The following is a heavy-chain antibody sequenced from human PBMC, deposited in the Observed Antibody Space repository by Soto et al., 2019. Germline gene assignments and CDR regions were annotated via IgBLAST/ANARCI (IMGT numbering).Heavy chain of an antibody. CDR3: AREETAWPLAYGLDV. D-gene: IGHD2-21*02. Sequence: LRLSCAASGFTFSSYSVNWVRRAPGKGLEWVSSISTRGDIYYADSLQGRFTISRDNAKNSVSLQMNSLRVEDTAVYYCAREETAWPLAYGLDVWGQGTTVTVSS. CDR1: GFTFSSYS. CDR2: ISTRGDI. V-gene: IGHV3-21*01. J-gene: IGHJ6*02.